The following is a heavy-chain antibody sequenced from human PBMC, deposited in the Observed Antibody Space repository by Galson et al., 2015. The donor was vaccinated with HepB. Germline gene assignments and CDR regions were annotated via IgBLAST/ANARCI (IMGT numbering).Heavy chain of an antibody. CDR3: AKDRVAADLIFTNNAFDI. D-gene: IGHD2-15*01. Sequence: SLRLSCAASGFTFDDYAMHWVRQAPGKGLEWVSGISWNSGSIGYADSVKGRFTISRDNAKNSLYLQMNSLRAEDTALYYCAKDRVAADLIFTNNAFDIWGQGTMVTV. J-gene: IGHJ3*02. CDR2: ISWNSGSI. CDR1: GFTFDDYA. V-gene: IGHV3-9*01.